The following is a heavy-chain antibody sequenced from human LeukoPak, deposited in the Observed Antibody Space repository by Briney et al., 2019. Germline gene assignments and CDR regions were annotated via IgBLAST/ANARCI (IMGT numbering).Heavy chain of an antibody. D-gene: IGHD3-3*01. V-gene: IGHV3-74*01. CDR1: GFTFSNYW. Sequence: PGGSLRLSCAGSGFTFSNYWVHWVRQAPGKRLMWVARISDVGTRTDYADSVRGRFTITRDNAMNTIDLQMNSLTAEDTAVYYCVRSMSGRNDFWGQGTVVSVAS. CDR3: VRSMSGRNDF. CDR2: ISDVGTRT. J-gene: IGHJ4*02.